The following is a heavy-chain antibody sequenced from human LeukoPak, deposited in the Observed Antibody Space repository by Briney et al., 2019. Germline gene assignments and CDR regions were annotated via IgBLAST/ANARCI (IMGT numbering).Heavy chain of an antibody. V-gene: IGHV3-33*01. CDR3: ATARDEYYFDY. Sequence: AGRSLRLSCAASGFNFRSYGMHWVRQAPGKGLEWLAVIWYDGSNKYYAESVKGRLTISKDNSKNTLYLQMSSLRAEDTAVYYCATARDEYYFDYWGQGTLVTVSS. CDR1: GFNFRSYG. CDR2: IWYDGSNK. J-gene: IGHJ4*02.